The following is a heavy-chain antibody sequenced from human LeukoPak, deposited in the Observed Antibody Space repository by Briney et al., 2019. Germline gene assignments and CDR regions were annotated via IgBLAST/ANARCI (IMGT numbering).Heavy chain of an antibody. CDR3: ARVGYSSSSGARL. D-gene: IGHD6-6*01. CDR1: GYTFTGYY. CDR2: INSNSGGT. J-gene: IGHJ4*02. V-gene: IGHV1-2*02. Sequence: GASVKVSCKASGYTFTGYYMHWVRQAPGQGLEWMGWINSNSGGTNYAQKFQGRVTMTRDTSISTVYMELSRLRSDDTAVYYCARVGYSSSSGARLWGQGTLVTVSS.